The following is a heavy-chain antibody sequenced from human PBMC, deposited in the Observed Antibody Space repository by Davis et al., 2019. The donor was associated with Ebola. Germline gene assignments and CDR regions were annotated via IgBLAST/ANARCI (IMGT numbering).Heavy chain of an antibody. J-gene: IGHJ5*02. Sequence: SETLSLTCTVSADSISASNSDYYWSWIRRPPGEGLEWIGFMDYEGYINYNPSLRSRVTLSLDTSKNQFSLKLSSVTAADTAVYYCARYGGSGSYYSWFDPWGQGTLVTVSS. V-gene: IGHV4-59*08. CDR3: ARYGGSGSYYSWFDP. CDR2: MDYEGYI. D-gene: IGHD3-10*01. CDR1: ADSISASNSDYY.